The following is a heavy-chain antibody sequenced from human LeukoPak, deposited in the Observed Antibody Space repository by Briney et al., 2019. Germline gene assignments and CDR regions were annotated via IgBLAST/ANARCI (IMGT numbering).Heavy chain of an antibody. V-gene: IGHV3-7*01. CDR1: GFTFSSYW. CDR2: IKTDGSQI. J-gene: IGHJ4*02. D-gene: IGHD3-10*01. Sequence: GGSLRLSCVASGFTFSSYWMTWVRQAPGKGLEWVANIKTDGSQIYYVDSVKGRFTISRDNAKNSLYLQMNSLRAEDTAVYYCARFGDYYGSGSYPVYFDYWGQGTLVTVSS. CDR3: ARFGDYYGSGSYPVYFDY.